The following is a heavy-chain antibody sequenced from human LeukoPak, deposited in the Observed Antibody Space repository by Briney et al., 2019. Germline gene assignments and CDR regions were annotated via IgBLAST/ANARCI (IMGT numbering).Heavy chain of an antibody. V-gene: IGHV4-4*09. D-gene: IGHD1-26*01. CDR1: GGSISGNY. CDR3: TKRQGPTSGSYDYFDP. J-gene: IGHJ5*02. Sequence: SETLSLTCTVSGGSISGNYWSWIRQPPGQGLEWIAYIHSSGYTNYNPSLKSRVTISVDTSNNQVSLKVTSETAADTAMYYCTKRQGPTSGSYDYFDPWGQGALVTVSS. CDR2: IHSSGYT.